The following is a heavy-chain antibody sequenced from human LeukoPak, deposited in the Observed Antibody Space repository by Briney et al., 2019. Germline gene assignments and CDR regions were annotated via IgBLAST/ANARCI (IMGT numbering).Heavy chain of an antibody. Sequence: GGSLRLSCAASGFTFSSDWMSWVRQAPGKGLERGAHIKQDGSEKYYVDSVKGRFTISRDNAKNSLYLQMNSLRAEDTAVYYCARDPICSGGSCYEGHFDYWGQGTLVTVSS. CDR2: IKQDGSEK. J-gene: IGHJ4*02. CDR1: GFTFSSDW. V-gene: IGHV3-7*01. CDR3: ARDPICSGGSCYEGHFDY. D-gene: IGHD2-15*01.